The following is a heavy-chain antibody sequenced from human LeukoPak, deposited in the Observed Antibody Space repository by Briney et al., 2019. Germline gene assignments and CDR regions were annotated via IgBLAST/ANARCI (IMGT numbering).Heavy chain of an antibody. CDR3: ASLPMRYYDSSGSVDWYFDL. V-gene: IGHV4-59*01. J-gene: IGHJ2*01. CDR1: GGSFSSYY. Sequence: SETLSLTCTVSGGSFSSYYWSWIRQPPGKGLEWIGYIYYSGSTNYNPSLKSRVTISVDTSKNQFSLKLSSVTAADTAVYYCASLPMRYYDSSGSVDWYFDLWGRGTLVTVSS. D-gene: IGHD3-22*01. CDR2: IYYSGST.